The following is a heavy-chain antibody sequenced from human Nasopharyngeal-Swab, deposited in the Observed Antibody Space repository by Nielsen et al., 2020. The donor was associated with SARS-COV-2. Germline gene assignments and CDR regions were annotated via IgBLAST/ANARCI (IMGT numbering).Heavy chain of an antibody. CDR1: GGSISSYY. CDR2: IYTSGST. D-gene: IGHD3-3*01. V-gene: IGHV4-4*07. CDR3: ARDSSRRSRGSYYYYGVDV. Sequence: SETLSLTCTVSGGSISSYYWSWIRQPAGKGLEWIGRIYTSGSTNYNPSLKSRVTMSVDTSKNQFSLKLSSVTAADTAVYYCARDSSRRSRGSYYYYGVDVWGQGTTVTVSS. J-gene: IGHJ6*02.